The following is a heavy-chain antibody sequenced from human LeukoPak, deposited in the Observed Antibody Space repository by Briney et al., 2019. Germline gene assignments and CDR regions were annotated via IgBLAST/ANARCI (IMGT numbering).Heavy chain of an antibody. CDR1: GFTFSDYV. D-gene: IGHD3-10*01. V-gene: IGHV3-23*01. Sequence: GGSLRLSCAASGFTFSDYVMSWVRQAPGKGLEWVSAISGSGDSTYYSDSVKARFTSSRDNSRNTLYLQIHSLRVEDTAIYYCASSIVRGGYGDYDYWGQGTQVSVSS. CDR2: ISGSGDST. CDR3: ASSIVRGGYGDYDY. J-gene: IGHJ4*02.